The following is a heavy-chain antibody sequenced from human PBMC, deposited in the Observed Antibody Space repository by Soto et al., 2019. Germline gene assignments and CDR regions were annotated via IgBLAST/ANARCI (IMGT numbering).Heavy chain of an antibody. CDR2: INPNSGGT. D-gene: IGHD1-26*01. CDR3: ASSPWDNTVEGYYYYGMDV. CDR1: GYTFTGYY. J-gene: IGHJ6*02. Sequence: ASVKVSCKASGYTFTGYYMHWVRQAPGQGLEWMGWINPNSGGTNYAQKFQGRVTMTRDTSISTAYMELSRLRSDDTAVYYCASSPWDNTVEGYYYYGMDVWGQGTTVTVSS. V-gene: IGHV1-2*02.